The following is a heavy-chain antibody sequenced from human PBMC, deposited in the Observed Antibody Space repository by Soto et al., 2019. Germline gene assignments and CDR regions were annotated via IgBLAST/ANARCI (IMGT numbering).Heavy chain of an antibody. CDR3: TSRPKAADIGVGSLDF. V-gene: IGHV3-15*07. CDR2: IKSFADGGTT. J-gene: IGHJ4*02. D-gene: IGHD3-9*01. CDR1: GYSFTDAW. Sequence: EVKLVESGGDLVKPGGSLRLSCAASGYSFTDAWMNWVRQAPGKGLEWVGRIKSFADGGTTEYAAPVKGRFSISREDSTLTVFLQMNSLQTEDTAVYYCTSRPKAADIGVGSLDFWGRGTLVTVSA.